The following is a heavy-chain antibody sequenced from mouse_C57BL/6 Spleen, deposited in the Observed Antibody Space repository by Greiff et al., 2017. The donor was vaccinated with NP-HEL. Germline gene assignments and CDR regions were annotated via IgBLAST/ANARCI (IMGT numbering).Heavy chain of an antibody. CDR2: INPNNGGT. Sequence: EVQLQQSGPELVKPGASVKISCKASGYTFTDYYMNWVKQSHGKSLEWIGDINPNNGGTSYNQKFKGKATLTVDKSSSTAYMELRSLTSEDSAVYYCVGYDYDYAMDYWGQGTSVTVSS. J-gene: IGHJ4*01. V-gene: IGHV1-26*01. D-gene: IGHD2-4*01. CDR3: VGYDYDYAMDY. CDR1: GYTFTDYY.